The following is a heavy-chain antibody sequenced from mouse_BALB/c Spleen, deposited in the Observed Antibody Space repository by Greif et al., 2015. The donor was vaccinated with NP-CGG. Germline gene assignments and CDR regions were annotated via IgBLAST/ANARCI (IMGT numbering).Heavy chain of an antibody. D-gene: IGHD2-4*01. Sequence: VKLQESGAELAKPGASVKMSCKASGYTFTSYWMHWVKQRPGQGLEWIGYINPSTGYTEYNQKFKDKATLTADKSSSTAYMHLSSLTSEDSAVYYCARYDYAYWGQGTLVTVSA. J-gene: IGHJ3*01. CDR3: ARYDYAY. CDR1: GYTFTSYW. CDR2: INPSTGYT. V-gene: IGHV1-7*01.